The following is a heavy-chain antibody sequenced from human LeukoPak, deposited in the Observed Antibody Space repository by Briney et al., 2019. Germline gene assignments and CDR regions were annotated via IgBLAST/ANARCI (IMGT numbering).Heavy chain of an antibody. J-gene: IGHJ4*02. CDR1: GGAIISDNFY. Sequence: SETLSLTCTVSGGAIISDNFYWGWVRQPPGKGLEWVGSINYSGTTYYNPSLRSRVSISVDTSRTEFFLRLNSVTAADTAVYYCGRLFDCWGQGILVTVAS. CDR3: GRLFDC. CDR2: INYSGTT. V-gene: IGHV4-39*01.